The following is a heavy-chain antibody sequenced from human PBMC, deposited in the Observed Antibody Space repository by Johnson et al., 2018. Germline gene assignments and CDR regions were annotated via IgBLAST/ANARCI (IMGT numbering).Heavy chain of an antibody. CDR1: GFTFSSYG. CDR3: AREFAHDNWCFYL. CDR2: ISDDGKTE. D-gene: IGHD3-16*01. V-gene: IGHV3-30*03. J-gene: IGHJ2*01. Sequence: QVQLVESGGGVVQPGRSLRLSCAASGFTFSSYGMHWVRQAPGKGLEWETVISDDGKTEFYADSVKGRFTMSRDNSKNTMFLQMNSLGPEEWAVYYCAREFAHDNWCFYLWGRGTRVTVSS.